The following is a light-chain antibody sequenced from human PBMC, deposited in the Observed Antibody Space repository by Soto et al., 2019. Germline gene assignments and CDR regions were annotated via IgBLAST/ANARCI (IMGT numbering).Light chain of an antibody. CDR1: SSDIGSNT. CDR2: SNN. CDR3: AAWDDSLNGRYV. V-gene: IGLV1-44*01. Sequence: QSVLTQPPSASGTPGQRVIISCSGSSSDIGSNTVNWYQQLPGTAPKLLIYSNNQRPSGVPDRFSGSKSGTSASLAISGHQSEDEADYYCAAWDDSLNGRYVFGTGTKATVL. J-gene: IGLJ1*01.